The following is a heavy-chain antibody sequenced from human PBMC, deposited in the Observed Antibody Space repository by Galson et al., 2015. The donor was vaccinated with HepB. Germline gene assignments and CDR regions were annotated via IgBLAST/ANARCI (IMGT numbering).Heavy chain of an antibody. CDR1: GFTFSSYG. CDR2: IWYDGSNK. V-gene: IGHV3-33*01. Sequence: SLRLSCAASGFTFSSYGMHWVRQAPGKGLEWVAVIWYDGSNKYYADSVKGRFTISRDNSKNTLYLQMNSLRAEDTAVYYCARGVTAARPDEYFQHWGQGTLVTVSS. J-gene: IGHJ1*01. D-gene: IGHD6-6*01. CDR3: ARGVTAARPDEYFQH.